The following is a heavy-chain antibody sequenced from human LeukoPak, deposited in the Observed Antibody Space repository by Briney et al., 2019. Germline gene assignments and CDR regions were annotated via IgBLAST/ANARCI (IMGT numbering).Heavy chain of an antibody. CDR1: GFTFSSYG. CDR3: ARELSQIVWGGLDY. J-gene: IGHJ4*02. Sequence: GRSLRPSCAASGFTFSSYGMHWVRQAPGKGLEWVAVIWYDGSNKYYADSVKGRFTISRDNSKNTLYLQMNSLRAEDTAVYYCARELSQIVWGGLDYGGQGTLVSVSS. CDR2: IWYDGSNK. V-gene: IGHV3-33*01. D-gene: IGHD2-21*01.